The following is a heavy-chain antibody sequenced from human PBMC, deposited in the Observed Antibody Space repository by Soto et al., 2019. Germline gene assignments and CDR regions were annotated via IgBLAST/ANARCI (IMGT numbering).Heavy chain of an antibody. CDR2: IIPIFGTA. CDR3: AGSISSSSWYLSWFDP. D-gene: IGHD6-13*01. V-gene: IGHV1-69*01. Sequence: QVQLVQSGAEVKKPGSSVKVSCKASGGTFSSYAISWVRQAPGQGLEWMGGIIPIFGTANYAQKFQGRVTITADESTSTAYMELSSLSSEDTAVYYCAGSISSSSWYLSWFDPWGQGTLVTVSS. J-gene: IGHJ5*02. CDR1: GGTFSSYA.